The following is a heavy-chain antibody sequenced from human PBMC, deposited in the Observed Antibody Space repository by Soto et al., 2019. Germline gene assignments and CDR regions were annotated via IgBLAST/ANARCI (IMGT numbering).Heavy chain of an antibody. CDR2: IIPIFGTA. Sequence: GASVKVSCKASGGTFSSYAISWVRQAPGQGLEWMGGIIPIFGTANYAQKFQGRVTITADKSTSTAYMELSSLRSEDTAVYYCASSVSSGYGGYYFDYWGQGTLVTVSS. CDR1: GGTFSSYA. V-gene: IGHV1-69*06. D-gene: IGHD3-22*01. CDR3: ASSVSSGYGGYYFDY. J-gene: IGHJ4*02.